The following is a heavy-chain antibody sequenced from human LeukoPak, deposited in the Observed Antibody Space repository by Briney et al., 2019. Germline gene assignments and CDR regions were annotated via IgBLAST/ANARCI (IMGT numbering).Heavy chain of an antibody. D-gene: IGHD5-12*01. CDR3: ARWVATIGFDY. CDR2: ISRSGSST. J-gene: IGHJ4*02. Sequence: GGSLRLSCAASGFTFSNYDMNWVRQAPGMGLEWVSTISRSGSSTYYADSVKGRFTISRDNSKNTMYLQVNGLRVEDTAIYYCARWVATIGFDYWGQGTLVTVSS. CDR1: GFTFSNYD. V-gene: IGHV3-23*01.